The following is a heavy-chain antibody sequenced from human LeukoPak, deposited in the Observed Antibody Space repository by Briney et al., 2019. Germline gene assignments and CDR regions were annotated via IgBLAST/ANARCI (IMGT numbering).Heavy chain of an antibody. D-gene: IGHD3-22*01. V-gene: IGHV3-7*01. CDR3: ARDSDYDSSGYQLH. J-gene: IGHJ4*02. Sequence: PWGSLRLSCAASGFTFSSYWMSWVRQAPGKGLEWVANIKQDGSEKYYVDSVKGRFTISRDNAKNSLYLQMNSLRAEDTAVYYCARDSDYDSSGYQLHWGQGTLVTVSS. CDR2: IKQDGSEK. CDR1: GFTFSSYW.